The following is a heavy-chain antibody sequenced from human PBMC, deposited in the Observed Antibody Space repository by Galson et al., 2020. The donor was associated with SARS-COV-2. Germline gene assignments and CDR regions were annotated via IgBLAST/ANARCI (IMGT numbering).Heavy chain of an antibody. CDR3: GRGALGYTTVTYFDC. J-gene: IGHJ4*02. CDR2: VIPLFGAG. V-gene: IGHV1-69*01. D-gene: IGHD5-18*01. CDR1: GCTFGSYA. Sequence: KISCTASGCTFGSYAISWLRQAPGQGLEWMGGVIPLFGAGNYAQTFQGRVTITSDESTRTAYMELSRLRSEDTAVYYCGRGALGYTTVTYFDCWGRGTLVTVSS.